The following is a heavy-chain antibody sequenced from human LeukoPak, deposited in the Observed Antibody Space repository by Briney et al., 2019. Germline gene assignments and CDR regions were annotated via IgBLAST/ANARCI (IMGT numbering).Heavy chain of an antibody. CDR3: AKDATVTRGEVYYYYYGMDV. CDR2: ISGDGGST. J-gene: IGHJ6*02. D-gene: IGHD4-17*01. V-gene: IGHV3-43*02. Sequence: HPGGSLRLSCAASGFTFDDHAMHWVRQAPGKGLEWVSLISGDGGSTYYADSVKGRFTISRDNSKNSLYLQMNSLRTEDTALYYCAKDATVTRGEVYYYYYGMDVWGQGTTVTVSS. CDR1: GFTFDDHA.